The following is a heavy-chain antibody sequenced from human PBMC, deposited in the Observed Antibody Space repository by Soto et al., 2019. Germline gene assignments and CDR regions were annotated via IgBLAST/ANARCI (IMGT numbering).Heavy chain of an antibody. CDR1: GGSVSSGSYY. V-gene: IGHV4-61*01. CDR3: ARGGWYEDYYYYMDV. J-gene: IGHJ6*03. CDR2: IYYSGST. Sequence: SETLSLTCTVSGGSVSSGSYYWSWIRQPPGKGLEWIGYIYYSGSTNYNPSLKSRVTISVDTSKDQFSLKLSSVTAADTAVYYGARGGWYEDYYYYMDVWGKGTTVTVSS. D-gene: IGHD6-19*01.